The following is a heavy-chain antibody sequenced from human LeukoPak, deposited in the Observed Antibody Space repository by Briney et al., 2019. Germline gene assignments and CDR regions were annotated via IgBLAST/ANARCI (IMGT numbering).Heavy chain of an antibody. CDR3: TSRNSYSSGWYYYYGMDV. J-gene: IGHJ6*02. V-gene: IGHV3-73*01. CDR2: IRSKANSYAT. Sequence: PGGSLRLSCAASGFTFSGSAMHWVRQASGKGLEWVGRIRSKANSYATAYAASVKGRFTISRDDSKNTAYLQMNSLKTEDTAVYYCTSRNSYSSGWYYYYGMDVWGQGTTVTVSS. CDR1: GFTFSGSA. D-gene: IGHD6-19*01.